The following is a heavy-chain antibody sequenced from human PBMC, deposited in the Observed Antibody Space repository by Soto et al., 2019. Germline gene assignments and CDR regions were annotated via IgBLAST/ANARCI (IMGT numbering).Heavy chain of an antibody. D-gene: IGHD3-3*01. CDR3: ARGQRFSDWFDP. J-gene: IGHJ5*02. Sequence: PSETLSLTCSVSGCTLSGYYWTWIRQPAGKGLEWIGRIYSSGNTKYNPSRKSRVTMSLDTSNNQFSLRLTSVTAADTAVYYCARGQRFSDWFDPWGQGTLVTVSS. CDR1: GCTLSGYY. CDR2: IYSSGNT. V-gene: IGHV4-4*07.